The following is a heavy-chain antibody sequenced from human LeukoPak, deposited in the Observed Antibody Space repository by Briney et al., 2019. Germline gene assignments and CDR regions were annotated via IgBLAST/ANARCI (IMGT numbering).Heavy chain of an antibody. J-gene: IGHJ4*02. V-gene: IGHV4-59*01. D-gene: IGHD5-18*01. CDR3: ARGGWSYGALDY. Sequence: SETLSLTCTVSGGSISSYYWSWLRQPPGKGLEWIGYIYYSGSTNYNPSLKSRVTISVDTSKNQFSLKLSSVTAADTAVYYCARGGWSYGALDYWGQGTLVTVSS. CDR2: IYYSGST. CDR1: GGSISSYY.